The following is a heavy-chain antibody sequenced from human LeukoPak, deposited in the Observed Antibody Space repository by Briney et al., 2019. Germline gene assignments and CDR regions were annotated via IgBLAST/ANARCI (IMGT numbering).Heavy chain of an antibody. CDR1: GYTFTSYD. J-gene: IGHJ6*02. Sequence: ASVKVSCKASGYTFTSYDINWVRQATGQGLEWMGWMNPNSGNTGYAQKLQGRVTMTTDTSTSTAYMELRSLRSDDTAVYYCARLGTQDIVLMVYALYDYYGMDVWGQGTTVTVSS. CDR2: MNPNSGNT. CDR3: ARLGTQDIVLMVYALYDYYGMDV. V-gene: IGHV1-8*01. D-gene: IGHD2-8*01.